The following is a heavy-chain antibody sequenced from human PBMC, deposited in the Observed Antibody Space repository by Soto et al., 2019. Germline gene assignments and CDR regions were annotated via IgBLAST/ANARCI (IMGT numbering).Heavy chain of an antibody. Sequence: QVQLVESGGGVVQPGRSLRLSCAASGFTFSSYGMHWDRQAPGKGLEWVAVISYDGSNKYYADSVKGRFTISRDNSKNTLYLQMNSLRAEDTAVYYCAKSGYSGSLLASFDPWGQGTLVTVSS. V-gene: IGHV3-30*18. J-gene: IGHJ5*02. D-gene: IGHD1-26*01. CDR3: AKSGYSGSLLASFDP. CDR2: ISYDGSNK. CDR1: GFTFSSYG.